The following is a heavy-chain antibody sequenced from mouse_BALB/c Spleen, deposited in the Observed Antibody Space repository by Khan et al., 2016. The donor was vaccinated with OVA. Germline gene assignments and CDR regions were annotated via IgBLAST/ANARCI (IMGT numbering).Heavy chain of an antibody. V-gene: IGHV5-6*01. CDR1: GFTFSTYG. J-gene: IGHJ3*01. Sequence: EVQGVESGGDLVKPGGSLKLSCAASGFTFSTYGMSWVRQTPDKRLEWVATISTGGSYTYYPDSVKGRFTISRDNAKNTLYLQMSSLKYEDTARFYCARLAYYYDSEGFAYWGQGTLVTVSA. CDR3: ARLAYYYDSEGFAY. CDR2: ISTGGSYT. D-gene: IGHD1-1*01.